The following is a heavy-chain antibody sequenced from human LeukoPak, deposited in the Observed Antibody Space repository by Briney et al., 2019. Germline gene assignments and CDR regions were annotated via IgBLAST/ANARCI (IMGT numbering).Heavy chain of an antibody. CDR3: ARDGVAGGFDY. J-gene: IGHJ4*01. D-gene: IGHD6-19*01. CDR2: IHYSGST. V-gene: IGHV4-59*01. Sequence: WETLSLTCTVSGGSIGSYYWNWIRQAPGKGLEWIGYIHYSGSTNHNSSLKSRVTISVDTSKNQYSLKLSSVTAADTAVYYCARDGVAGGFDYWGQGTLVTVSS. CDR1: GGSIGSYY.